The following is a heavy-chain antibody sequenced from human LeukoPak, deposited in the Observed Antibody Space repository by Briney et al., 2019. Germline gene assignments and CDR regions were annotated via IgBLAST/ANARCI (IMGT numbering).Heavy chain of an antibody. CDR1: RGSISSGNYY. D-gene: IGHD3-22*01. Sequence: PSETLSLTCTVSRGSISSGNYYWSWIRQPAGKGLEWIGRIHTRGSTNYNPSLKSRVIISVDTSKNQFPRKLNSVTAADTAVYYFARARNRLTMIDDWGQGTLVTVSS. CDR2: IHTRGST. CDR3: ARARNRLTMIDD. V-gene: IGHV4-61*02. J-gene: IGHJ4*02.